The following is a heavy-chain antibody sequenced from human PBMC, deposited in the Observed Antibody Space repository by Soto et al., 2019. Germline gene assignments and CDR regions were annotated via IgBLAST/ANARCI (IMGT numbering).Heavy chain of an antibody. CDR2: IYYSGST. CDR3: ARRLYYDSSGFEGGGMDV. J-gene: IGHJ6*02. CDR1: GGSISSSSYS. V-gene: IGHV4-39*01. D-gene: IGHD3-22*01. Sequence: SETLSLTCTVSGGSISSSSYSGGWIRQPPGKGLEWIGSIYYSGSTYYNPSLKSRVTISVDTSKNQFSLKLSSVTAADTAVYYCARRLYYDSSGFEGGGMDVWGQGTTVT.